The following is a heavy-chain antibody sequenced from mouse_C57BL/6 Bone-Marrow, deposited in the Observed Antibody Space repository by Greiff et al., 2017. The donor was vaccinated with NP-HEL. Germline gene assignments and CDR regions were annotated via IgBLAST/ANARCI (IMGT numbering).Heavy chain of an antibody. CDR1: GYTFTDHT. D-gene: IGHD1-1*01. V-gene: IGHV1-78*01. Sequence: VQLQQSDAELVKPGASVKISCKVSGYTFTDHTIHWMKQRPEQGLEWIGYIYPRDGSTTYNEKFKGKATLTADKSSSTAYMPLNSLTSEDTAVYFCARRPQRGSSLYWYFDVWGTGTTVTVSS. CDR3: ARRPQRGSSLYWYFDV. J-gene: IGHJ1*03. CDR2: IYPRDGST.